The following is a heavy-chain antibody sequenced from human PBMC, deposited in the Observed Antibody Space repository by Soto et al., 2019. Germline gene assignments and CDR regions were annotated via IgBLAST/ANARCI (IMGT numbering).Heavy chain of an antibody. Sequence: QVQLVESGGGVVQPGRSLRLSCAASGFTFSNHGMHWVRQAPGKGLEWVAVIWFDGSHKYYADSVKGRFTISRDNSKNTLYLQLNSLRAEDTAVYYCAREDWRDGRFGGLYYWGQGTLVTVSS. CDR3: AREDWRDGRFGGLYY. J-gene: IGHJ4*02. V-gene: IGHV3-33*01. CDR2: IWFDGSHK. CDR1: GFTFSNHG. D-gene: IGHD3-16*01.